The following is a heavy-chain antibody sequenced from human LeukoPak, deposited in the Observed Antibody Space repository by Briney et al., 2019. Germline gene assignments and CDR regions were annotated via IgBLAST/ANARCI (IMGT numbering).Heavy chain of an antibody. D-gene: IGHD1-26*01. J-gene: IGHJ4*02. Sequence: GGSLRLSCAASGFTFSHFAMHWVRQAPGKGLEHISAISSDGTTTHYTNSVKGRFTISRDNSKNTLYLQMGSLRADDMAVYYCARSLGATAYWGQGSLVTVSS. V-gene: IGHV3-64*01. CDR3: ARSLGATAY. CDR1: GFTFSHFA. CDR2: ISSDGTTT.